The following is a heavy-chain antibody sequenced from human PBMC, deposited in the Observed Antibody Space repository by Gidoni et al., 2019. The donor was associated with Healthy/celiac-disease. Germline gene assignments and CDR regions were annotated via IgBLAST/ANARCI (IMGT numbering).Heavy chain of an antibody. CDR3: APLSQEVSYYFDY. Sequence: EVQPVESGGGLVKHGGSLRLSCAASGFTFSSYSMNWVRQAPGKGLVWVSSISSSSSYIYYADPVKGRFTISRDNAKNSLYLQMNSLRAEDKAVYYCAPLSQEVSYYFDYWGQGTLVTVSS. V-gene: IGHV3-21*01. CDR2: ISSSSSYI. J-gene: IGHJ4*02. CDR1: GFTFSSYS.